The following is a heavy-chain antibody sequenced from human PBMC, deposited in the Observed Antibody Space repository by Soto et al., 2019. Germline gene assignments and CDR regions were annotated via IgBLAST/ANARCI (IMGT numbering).Heavy chain of an antibody. CDR1: GVTFISYG. CDR3: ARDFPAYCGGGGYSDVMDF. D-gene: IGHD2-21*02. V-gene: IGHV3-48*02. CDR2: YRSISSTI. Sequence: GGPMRQPSAAAGVTFISYGRNWVRQAPGKGLEWVSYYRSISSTISAADSVKGRFTISRDNAQNPLYLQLDRLRDEDTAVYYCARDFPAYCGGGGYSDVMDFLGQGTTVTVSS. J-gene: IGHJ6*02.